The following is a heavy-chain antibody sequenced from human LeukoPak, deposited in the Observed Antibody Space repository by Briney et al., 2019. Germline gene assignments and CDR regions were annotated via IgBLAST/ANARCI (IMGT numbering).Heavy chain of an antibody. V-gene: IGHV1-69*13. CDR3: ASRLYPPRRGFDY. J-gene: IGHJ4*02. D-gene: IGHD2-8*01. Sequence: SVKVSCKASGGTFSSYAISWVRQSPGQGLEWMGGIIPIFGTANYAQKFQGRVTITADESTSTAYMELSSLRSEDTAVYYCASRLYPPRRGFDYWGQGTLVTVSS. CDR1: GGTFSSYA. CDR2: IIPIFGTA.